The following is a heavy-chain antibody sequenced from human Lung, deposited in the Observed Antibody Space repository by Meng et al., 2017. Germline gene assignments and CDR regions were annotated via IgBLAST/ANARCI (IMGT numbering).Heavy chain of an antibody. J-gene: IGHJ4*02. CDR2: INHRGRT. D-gene: IGHD2-15*01. CDR3: ARDQGGAGGY. Sequence: QVQLQQWGAGELKPSETLSLTCAGYVGSFSGYQWNWIRQSPGKGLEWIGDINHRGRTNYNPSLKSRVTISVDTSKNQFSLKLSSVTAADTAVYYCARDQGGAGGYWGQGTLVTVSS. V-gene: IGHV4-34*01. CDR1: VGSFSGYQ.